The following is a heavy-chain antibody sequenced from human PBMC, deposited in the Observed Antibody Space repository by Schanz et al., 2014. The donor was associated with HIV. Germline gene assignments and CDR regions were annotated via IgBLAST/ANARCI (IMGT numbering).Heavy chain of an antibody. V-gene: IGHV3-7*03. CDR3: ARDKSNLGMDS. CDR1: GFRFRSYW. J-gene: IGHJ5*01. CDR2: IKEAGIEK. Sequence: LVESGGSLVQPGGSLRLSCAASGFRFRSYWMSWVRQGPGKGREWVANIKEAGIEKYDVDSVKGRFTSSRDNAKNSLYLNMYSLRADDTAVYYCARDKSNLGMDSWGQGTLVTVSS.